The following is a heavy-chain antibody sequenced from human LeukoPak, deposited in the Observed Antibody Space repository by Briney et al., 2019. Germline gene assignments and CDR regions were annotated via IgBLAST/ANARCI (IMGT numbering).Heavy chain of an antibody. CDR3: AREIVSAVAGNFDY. V-gene: IGHV3-48*03. CDR1: GFTFSSYE. CDR2: ISSSGSTR. D-gene: IGHD6-19*01. Sequence: PGGSLRLSCAASGFTFSSYEMNWLPQAPGKGLEGVSYISSSGSTRTYADSVKGRFTISRDNAKNSLYLEMNSLRAEDTAVYYCAREIVSAVAGNFDYWGQGTLVTVSS. J-gene: IGHJ4*02.